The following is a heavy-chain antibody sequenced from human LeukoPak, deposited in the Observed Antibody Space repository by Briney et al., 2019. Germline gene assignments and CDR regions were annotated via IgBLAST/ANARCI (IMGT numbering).Heavy chain of an antibody. CDR2: IYHSGST. CDR1: GGSISSGGYS. V-gene: IGHV4-30-2*01. CDR3: ARLNPPGPLNAFDI. D-gene: IGHD3-10*01. J-gene: IGHJ3*02. Sequence: NPSQTLSLTCAVSGGSISSGGYSWSWIRQPPGKGLEWIGYIYHSGSTYYNPSLKSRVTISVDTSKNQFSLKLSSVTAADTAVYYCARLNPPGPLNAFDIWGQGTMVTVSS.